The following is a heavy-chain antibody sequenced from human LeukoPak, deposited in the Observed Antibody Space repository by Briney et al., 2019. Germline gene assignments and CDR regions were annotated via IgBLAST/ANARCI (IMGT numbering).Heavy chain of an antibody. D-gene: IGHD5-12*01. CDR2: IYSGGST. J-gene: IGHJ3*02. CDR3: AKVIVAGDAFDI. CDR1: GFSVSSSY. V-gene: IGHV3-53*01. Sequence: GGSLRLSCVVSGFSVSSSYINWVRQAPGKGLEWVSVIYSGGSTFYADSVKDRFTISRDNSENTVYLQMNSLRAEDTAVYYCAKVIVAGDAFDIWGQGTMVTVSS.